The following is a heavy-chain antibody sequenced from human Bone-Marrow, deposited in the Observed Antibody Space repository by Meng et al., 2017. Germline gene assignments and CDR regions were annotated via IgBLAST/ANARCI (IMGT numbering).Heavy chain of an antibody. J-gene: IGHJ4*02. V-gene: IGHV1-46*01. CDR3: ARAHYDSSGYYAYGPDY. Sequence: ASVKVSCKASGYTFTSYYMHWARQAPGQGLEWMGIINPSGGSTSYAQKFQGRVTMTRDTSTSTVYMELSSLRSEDTAVYYCARAHYDSSGYYAYGPDYWGQGTLVTVSS. CDR2: INPSGGST. CDR1: GYTFTSYY. D-gene: IGHD3-22*01.